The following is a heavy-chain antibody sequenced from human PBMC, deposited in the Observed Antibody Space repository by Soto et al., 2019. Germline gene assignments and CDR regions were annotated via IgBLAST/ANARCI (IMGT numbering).Heavy chain of an antibody. CDR3: ARAYDSSGYFP. Sequence: WASVKVSCKASGGTFSSYAISWVRQAPGQGLEWMVGIIPIFGTANYAQKFQGRVTITADKSTSTAYMELSSLRSEDTAVYYCARAYDSSGYFPWGQGTLVTVSS. CDR1: GGTFSSYA. D-gene: IGHD3-22*01. CDR2: IIPIFGTA. V-gene: IGHV1-69*06. J-gene: IGHJ5*02.